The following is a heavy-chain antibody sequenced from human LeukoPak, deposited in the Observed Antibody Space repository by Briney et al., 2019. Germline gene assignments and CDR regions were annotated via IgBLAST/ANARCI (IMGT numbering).Heavy chain of an antibody. CDR1: LGSISSSAFY. J-gene: IGHJ4*02. CDR2: LYYNGNT. D-gene: IGHD6-19*01. CDR3: ARDQAVAGPSCFDY. Sequence: SETLSLTCTVSLGSISSSAFYWGWIRQPPGKGLEWIGSLYYNGNTYYNPSLKSRVTISVDTSKNQFSLKLSSVTAADTAVYYCARDQAVAGPSCFDYWGQGTLVTVSS. V-gene: IGHV4-39*07.